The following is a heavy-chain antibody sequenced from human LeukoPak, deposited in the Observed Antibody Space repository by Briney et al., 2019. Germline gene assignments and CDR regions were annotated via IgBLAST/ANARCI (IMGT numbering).Heavy chain of an antibody. V-gene: IGHV4-38-2*02. CDR1: GYSISSGYY. D-gene: IGHD5-12*01. J-gene: IGHJ4*02. Sequence: SETLSLTCTVSGYSISSGYYWGWIRQPPGKGLEWIGSIYHSGSTYYNPSLKSRVTISVDTSKNQFSLKLSSVTAADTAVYYCARVSRYSGYGRDYWGQGALVTASS. CDR3: ARVSRYSGYGRDY. CDR2: IYHSGST.